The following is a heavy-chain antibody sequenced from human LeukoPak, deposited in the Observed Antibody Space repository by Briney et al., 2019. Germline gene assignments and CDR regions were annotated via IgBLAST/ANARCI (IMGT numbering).Heavy chain of an antibody. J-gene: IGHJ4*02. Sequence: GGSLRLSCAASGFTFSNYAMHWVRQAPGKGLEWVAVISYDGSNKYYADSVKGRFTISRDNSKNTLYLQMNSLRAEDTAVYYCGRVAAAGGHIDYWGQGTLVTISS. D-gene: IGHD6-13*01. CDR3: GRVAAAGGHIDY. V-gene: IGHV3-30-3*01. CDR2: ISYDGSNK. CDR1: GFTFSNYA.